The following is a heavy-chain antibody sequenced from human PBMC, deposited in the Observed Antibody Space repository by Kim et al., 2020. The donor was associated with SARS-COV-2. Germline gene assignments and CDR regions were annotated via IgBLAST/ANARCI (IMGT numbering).Heavy chain of an antibody. CDR3: ARQDSSSAIPLDY. J-gene: IGHJ4*02. D-gene: IGHD6-6*01. Sequence: YSPSFQGQVPISADKSISTAYLQWSSLKASDTAMYYCARQDSSSAIPLDYWGQGTLVTVSS. V-gene: IGHV5-51*01.